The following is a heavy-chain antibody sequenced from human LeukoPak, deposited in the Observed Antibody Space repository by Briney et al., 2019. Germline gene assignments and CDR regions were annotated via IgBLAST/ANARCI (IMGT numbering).Heavy chain of an antibody. CDR1: GFTFNNYA. J-gene: IGHJ3*02. V-gene: IGHV3-23*01. D-gene: IGHD6-19*01. CDR2: VSGSGGST. CDR3: AKDRVYSSGATDAFDI. Sequence: PGGSLRLSCAASGFTFNNYAMSWVRQAPGKGLEWVSAVSGSGGSTYYADSVKGRFTISRDNSKNTLYLQMNSLRAEDTAVYYCAKDRVYSSGATDAFDIWGQGTMVTVSS.